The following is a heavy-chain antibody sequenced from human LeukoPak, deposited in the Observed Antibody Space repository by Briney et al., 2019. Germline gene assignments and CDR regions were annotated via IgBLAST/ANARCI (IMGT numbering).Heavy chain of an antibody. Sequence: GGSLRLSCAASGFTVSSNYMSWVRQAPGKGLEWVSVIYSGGSTYYADSVKGRFTISRDNSKNTLYLLMNSLRAEDTAVYYCARDALLGLLWRAFDIWGQGTMVTVSS. D-gene: IGHD3-10*01. CDR3: ARDALLGLLWRAFDI. V-gene: IGHV3-66*01. CDR1: GFTVSSNY. CDR2: IYSGGST. J-gene: IGHJ3*02.